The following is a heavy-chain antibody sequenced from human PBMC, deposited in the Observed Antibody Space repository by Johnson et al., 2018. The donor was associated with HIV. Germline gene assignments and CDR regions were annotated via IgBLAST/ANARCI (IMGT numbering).Heavy chain of an antibody. J-gene: IGHJ3*02. D-gene: IGHD6-6*01. CDR3: ARAVDSSSSSCGFDI. CDR2: IDQDGSER. Sequence: VQLVESGGGVVQPGRSLRLSCAASGFTFSSYGMHWVRQAPGKGLEWVANIDQDGSERYYVDSVKGRFTISRDNAKNSLYLQMHSLRAEDTAVYDCARAVDSSSSSCGFDIGGQGTMVTVSS. V-gene: IGHV3-7*01. CDR1: GFTFSSYG.